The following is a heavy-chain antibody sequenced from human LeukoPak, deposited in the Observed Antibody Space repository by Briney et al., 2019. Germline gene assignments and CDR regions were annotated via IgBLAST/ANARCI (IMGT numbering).Heavy chain of an antibody. D-gene: IGHD2-2*01. CDR1: GFTFNNYG. CDR3: AKGPLRGTAAAIDY. J-gene: IGHJ4*02. Sequence: PGGSLRLPCAASGFTFNNYGMHWVRQAPGKGLEWVAVISYDGRNKHYPDSVKGRFTISRDISTDTLWLQMDSLRTDDTAVYYCAKGPLRGTAAAIDYWGQGTLVTVSS. CDR2: ISYDGRNK. V-gene: IGHV3-30*18.